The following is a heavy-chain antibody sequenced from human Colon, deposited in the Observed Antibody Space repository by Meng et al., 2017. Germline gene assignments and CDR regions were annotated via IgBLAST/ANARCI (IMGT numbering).Heavy chain of an antibody. J-gene: IGHJ5*02. CDR3: ARTNYGDYNWFDP. D-gene: IGHD4-17*01. Sequence: QVQLPESAPGLVKPSQTLSLTGTVSGGSISSGGFYWSWIRQHPGKGLEWIGYIYYSGSTYYNPSLRSRVAISIDTSKNQFSLKLTSVTAADTAVYFCARTNYGDYNWFDPWGQGTLVTVFS. V-gene: IGHV4-31*03. CDR1: GGSISSGGFY. CDR2: IYYSGST.